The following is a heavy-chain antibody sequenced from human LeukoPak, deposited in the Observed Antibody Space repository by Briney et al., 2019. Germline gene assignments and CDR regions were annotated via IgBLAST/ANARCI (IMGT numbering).Heavy chain of an antibody. CDR3: AKDSRYGYRWDYDY. D-gene: IGHD5-18*01. J-gene: IGHJ4*02. CDR2: IKQDGSQK. Sequence: PGGSLRLSCAASGFTFDDYAMHWVRQAPGKGLEWVANIKQDGSQKSYVDSVKGRFTISRDNANNLLYLQMNSLRAEDTAVYYCAKDSRYGYRWDYDYWGQGTPVTVSS. V-gene: IGHV3-7*03. CDR1: GFTFDDYA.